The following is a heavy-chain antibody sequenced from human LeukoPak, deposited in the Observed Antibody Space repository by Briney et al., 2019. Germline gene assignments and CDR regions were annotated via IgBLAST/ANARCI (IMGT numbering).Heavy chain of an antibody. V-gene: IGHV4-39*07. Sequence: SETLSLTCTVSGGSISSSSYYWGWIRQPPGKGLEWIGSIYYTGSTYYNPSLKSRVTISVDTSKNHFSLRLSSVTAADTAVYYCARDRDGYNGGDYWGQGTLVTVSS. CDR2: IYYTGST. J-gene: IGHJ4*02. D-gene: IGHD5-24*01. CDR1: GGSISSSSYY. CDR3: ARDRDGYNGGDY.